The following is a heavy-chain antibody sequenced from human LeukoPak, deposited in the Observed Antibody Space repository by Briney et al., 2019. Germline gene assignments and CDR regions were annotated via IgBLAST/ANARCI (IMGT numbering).Heavy chain of an antibody. CDR1: GYTLTYYY. D-gene: IGHD6-6*01. CDR2: INPNSGGT. V-gene: IGHV1-2*02. CDR3: ARARWQLVAYFDS. J-gene: IGHJ4*02. Sequence: GASVKVSCKASGYTLTYYYMHWVRQAPGQGLEWMGWINPNSGGTNFAQKFQGRVAMTRDTSISTAYMELGSLRSDDTAVYYCARARWQLVAYFDSWGQGTLVTVSS.